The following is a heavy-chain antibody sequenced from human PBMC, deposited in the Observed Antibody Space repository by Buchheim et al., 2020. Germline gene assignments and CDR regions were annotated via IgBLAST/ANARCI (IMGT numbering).Heavy chain of an antibody. J-gene: IGHJ5*02. Sequence: QVQLVQSGAEVRKPGASVKVSCKASGYTFTDYYIHWVRQTPGQGFEWMGWINPKSSGPKYSQIFEDRVTLTWDTSISTTYMELSRLRYDDTGVYYCAREGAIIVDTNWVDPWGQGTL. D-gene: IGHD2-15*01. CDR3: AREGAIIVDTNWVDP. V-gene: IGHV1-2*02. CDR2: INPKSSGP. CDR1: GYTFTDYY.